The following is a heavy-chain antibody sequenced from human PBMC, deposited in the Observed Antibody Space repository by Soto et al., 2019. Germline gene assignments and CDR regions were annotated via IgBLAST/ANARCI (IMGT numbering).Heavy chain of an antibody. J-gene: IGHJ3*02. Sequence: QVQLVQSGGEVKKPGASVKVSCKAFGYTFTTYGISWVRQARGRGLEWMGWISAYNGNTSYAQKLQGRVTMTTDTSTSTAYMELRSLRSDDTAVYYCARVFFRLFAFDIWGQGTMVTFPS. CDR2: ISAYNGNT. CDR3: ARVFFRLFAFDI. CDR1: GYTFTTYG. V-gene: IGHV1-18*01. D-gene: IGHD3-22*01.